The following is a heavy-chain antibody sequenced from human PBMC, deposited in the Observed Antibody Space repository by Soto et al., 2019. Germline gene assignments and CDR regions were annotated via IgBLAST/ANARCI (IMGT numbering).Heavy chain of an antibody. CDR2: IIVSGDNR. D-gene: IGHD5-18*01. V-gene: IGHV3-23*01. Sequence: PGGSLRLSCVASGFTFSSYAMTWFRQAPGAGLEWVSTIIVSGDNRYYADSVKGRFTISRDNSKNTLYLQMNSLIAEDTAVYYCAKDSPSRIWLLAFDYWGQGT. CDR3: AKDSPSRIWLLAFDY. CDR1: GFTFSSYA. J-gene: IGHJ4*02.